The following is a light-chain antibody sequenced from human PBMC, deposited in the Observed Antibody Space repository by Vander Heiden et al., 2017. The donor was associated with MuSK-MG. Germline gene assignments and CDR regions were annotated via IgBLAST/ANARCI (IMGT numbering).Light chain of an antibody. CDR2: SAS. CDR3: QRLNTYPLT. CDR1: PDISNS. J-gene: IGKJ4*01. V-gene: IGKV1-9*01. Sequence: DIQLTQSPSFLSASVGDRVTITCRASPDISNSLAWYQQKPEKAPNLLIYSASTLQSGVPSRFSGRGPGTEFTLTISSLQPEDFATYYCQRLNTYPLTFGGGTKVEIK.